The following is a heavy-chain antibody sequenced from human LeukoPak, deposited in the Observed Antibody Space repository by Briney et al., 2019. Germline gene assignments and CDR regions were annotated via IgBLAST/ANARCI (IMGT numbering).Heavy chain of an antibody. D-gene: IGHD3-16*02. V-gene: IGHV3-49*04. CDR3: TSPLITFGGVIAPPPGY. Sequence: GGSLRLSCTASGFTFGDYAMSWVRQAPGKGLEWVGFIRRKAYGGTTEYAASVKGRFTISRDDSKSIAHLQMNSLKTEDTAVYYCTSPLITFGGVIAPPPGYWGQGTLVTVSS. J-gene: IGHJ4*02. CDR2: IRRKAYGGTT. CDR1: GFTFGDYA.